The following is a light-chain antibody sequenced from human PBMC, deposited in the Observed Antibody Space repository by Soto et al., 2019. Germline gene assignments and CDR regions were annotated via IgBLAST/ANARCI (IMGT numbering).Light chain of an antibody. CDR2: GAS. V-gene: IGKV3-11*01. Sequence: EIVISQSPATLSVSPGERATPSSRASQSVSSNLAWYQQKPGQAPRLLIYGASNRATGIPARFSGSRSGTDFTLTISDLEPADFGLYYCQQRLDWPPGFGQGTKVDIK. CDR3: QQRLDWPPG. J-gene: IGKJ1*01. CDR1: QSVSSN.